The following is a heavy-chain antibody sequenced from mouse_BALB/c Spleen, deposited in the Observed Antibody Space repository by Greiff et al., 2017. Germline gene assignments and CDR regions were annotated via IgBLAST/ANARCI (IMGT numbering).Heavy chain of an antibody. Sequence: EVHLVESGGGLVQPGGSRKLSCAASGFTFSSFGMHWVRQAPEKGLEWVAYISSGSSTIYYADTVKGRFTISRDNPKNTLFLQMTSLRSEDTAMYYCARSYYYGSNPYFDYWGQGTTLTVSS. D-gene: IGHD1-1*01. CDR1: GFTFSSFG. J-gene: IGHJ2*01. CDR3: ARSYYYGSNPYFDY. V-gene: IGHV5-17*02. CDR2: ISSGSSTI.